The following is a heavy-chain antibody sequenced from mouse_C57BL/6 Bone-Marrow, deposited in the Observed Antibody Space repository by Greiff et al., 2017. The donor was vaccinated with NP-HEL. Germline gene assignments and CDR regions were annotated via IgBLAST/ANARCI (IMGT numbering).Heavy chain of an antibody. CDR1: GFTFSDYG. CDR2: ISNLAYSI. J-gene: IGHJ3*01. CDR3: ARDDYYYGSSYWFAY. Sequence: EVQVVESGGGLVQPGGSLKLSCAASGFTFSDYGMAWVRQAPRKGPEWVAFISNLAYSIYYADTVTGRFTISRENAKNTLYLEMSSLRSEDTAMYYCARDDYYYGSSYWFAYWGQGTLVTVSA. V-gene: IGHV5-15*01. D-gene: IGHD1-1*01.